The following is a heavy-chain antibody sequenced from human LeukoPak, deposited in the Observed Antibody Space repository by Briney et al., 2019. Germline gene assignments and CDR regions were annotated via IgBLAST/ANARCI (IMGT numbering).Heavy chain of an antibody. J-gene: IGHJ4*02. V-gene: IGHV4-38-2*02. CDR3: ARVVSMTMIVVIPLYFDY. CDR2: IFHSGST. CDR1: GYSISSGYY. D-gene: IGHD3-22*01. Sequence: SETLSLTCTVSGYSISSGYYWGWIRQPPGKGLEWIGNIFHSGSTYYNPSLKSRVTISVDTSKNQSFLKLTSVTAADTAVYYCARVVSMTMIVVIPLYFDYWGQGTLVTVSS.